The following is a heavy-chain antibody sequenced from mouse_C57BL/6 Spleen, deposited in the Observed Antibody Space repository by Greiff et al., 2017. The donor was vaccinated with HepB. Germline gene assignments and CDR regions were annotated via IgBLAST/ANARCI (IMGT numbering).Heavy chain of an antibody. Sequence: QVQLQQSGPELVKPGASVKISCKASGYAFSSSWMNWVKQRPGKGLEWIGRIYPGDGDTNYNGKFKGKATLTADKSSSTAYMQLSSLTSEDSAVYCCARSVYGNYYFDYWGQGTTLTVSS. V-gene: IGHV1-82*01. J-gene: IGHJ2*01. D-gene: IGHD2-1*01. CDR2: IYPGDGDT. CDR1: GYAFSSSW. CDR3: ARSVYGNYYFDY.